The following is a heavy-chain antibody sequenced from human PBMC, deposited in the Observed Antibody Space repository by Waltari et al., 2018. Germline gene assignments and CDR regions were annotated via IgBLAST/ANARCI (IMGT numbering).Heavy chain of an antibody. J-gene: IGHJ5*02. V-gene: IGHV4-39*01. CDR2: IYYSGST. CDR1: GGSISSSSYY. CDR3: ASYSSGWNWFDP. Sequence: QLQLQESGPGLVKPSETLSLTCTVSGGSISSSSYYWGWIRQPPGKGLEWIGSIYYSGSTYDNPSLKSRVTISVDTSKNQFSLKLSSVTAADTAVYYCASYSSGWNWFDPWGQGTLVTVSS. D-gene: IGHD6-19*01.